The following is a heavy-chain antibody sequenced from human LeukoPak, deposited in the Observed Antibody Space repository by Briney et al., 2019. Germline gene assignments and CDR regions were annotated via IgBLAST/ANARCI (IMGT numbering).Heavy chain of an antibody. V-gene: IGHV3-30*03. CDR2: ISYDGSNK. CDR1: GFTFSSYG. D-gene: IGHD1-26*01. CDR3: ATSPGSY. J-gene: IGHJ4*02. Sequence: GGSLRLSCAASGFTFSSYGMHWVRQAPSKGLEWVAVISYDGSNKYYADSVKGRFTISRDNAKNSLYLQMNSLRAEDTAVYYCATSPGSYWGQGTLVTVSS.